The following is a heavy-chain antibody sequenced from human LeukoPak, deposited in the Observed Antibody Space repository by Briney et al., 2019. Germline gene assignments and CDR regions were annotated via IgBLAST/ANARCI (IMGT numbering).Heavy chain of an antibody. V-gene: IGHV4-34*01. J-gene: IGHJ6*02. Sequence: SETLSLTCAVYGGSFSGYYWSWIRQPPGKGLEWIGEINHSGSTNYNPSLKSRVTISVDTSKNQFSLKLSSVTAADTAVYYCARWSTVTTLGYYKGMDVWGQGTTVTVS. CDR1: GGSFSGYY. CDR2: INHSGST. CDR3: ARWSTVTTLGYYKGMDV. D-gene: IGHD4-17*01.